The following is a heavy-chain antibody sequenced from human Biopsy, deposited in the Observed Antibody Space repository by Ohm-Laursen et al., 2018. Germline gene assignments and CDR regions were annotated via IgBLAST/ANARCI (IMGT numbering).Heavy chain of an antibody. D-gene: IGHD5-18*01. V-gene: IGHV3-53*01. CDR2: IYGDGRT. J-gene: IGHJ5*01. CDR1: GFSVNDNY. Sequence: GSLRLSCTASGFSVNDNYMSWVRQAPGKGLEWVSFIYGDGRTFYAGSVKDRFTLSRDTSNNLMFLQMDSLRAGDTAVYYCARGGIVSVHSYGRMGLFYFDSWGQGILVTVAS. CDR3: ARGGIVSVHSYGRMGLFYFDS.